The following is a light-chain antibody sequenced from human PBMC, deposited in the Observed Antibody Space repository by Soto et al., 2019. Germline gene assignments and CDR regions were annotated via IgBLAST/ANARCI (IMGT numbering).Light chain of an antibody. CDR2: VTSDGSL. Sequence: QLVLTQSPSASASLGASVKLTCTLSSGHSSYAIAWHQQQPEKGPRYLMKVTSDGSLSKGDGIPDRFSGSSSGAERYLTISSLQSEDEADYYCQTWGTGMVFGGGTKLTVL. V-gene: IGLV4-69*01. CDR1: SGHSSYA. J-gene: IGLJ2*01. CDR3: QTWGTGMV.